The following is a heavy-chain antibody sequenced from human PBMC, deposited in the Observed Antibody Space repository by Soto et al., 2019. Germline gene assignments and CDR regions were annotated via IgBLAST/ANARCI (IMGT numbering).Heavy chain of an antibody. J-gene: IGHJ5*02. CDR1: GGSFSGYF. CDR2: IHHSGST. D-gene: IGHD3-22*01. V-gene: IGHV4-34*01. Sequence: SETLSLTSAVYGGSFSGYFWRWIRQPPGKGLEWIGEIHHSGSTNYNPSLKSRVTISVDTSKNQFSLNLSSVTAADTAVYYCARVGPWVPYYYDSSPYTFENWFDPWGQGTMVTVSS. CDR3: ARVGPWVPYYYDSSPYTFENWFDP.